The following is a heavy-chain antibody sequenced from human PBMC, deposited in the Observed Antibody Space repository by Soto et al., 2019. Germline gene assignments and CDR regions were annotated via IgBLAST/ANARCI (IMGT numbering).Heavy chain of an antibody. D-gene: IGHD6-19*01. CDR1: GFTFSSYW. CDR2: ISGGGSIT. J-gene: IGHJ3*02. Sequence: PGGSLRLSCAASGFTFSSYWMHWVRQDPGKGLVWVSRISGGGSITNYADSVKGRFTISRDNAENTLSLQMNSLGAEDTAVYYCARDLPQWPQRGYAFDIWGQGTMLTVSS. CDR3: ARDLPQWPQRGYAFDI. V-gene: IGHV3-74*01.